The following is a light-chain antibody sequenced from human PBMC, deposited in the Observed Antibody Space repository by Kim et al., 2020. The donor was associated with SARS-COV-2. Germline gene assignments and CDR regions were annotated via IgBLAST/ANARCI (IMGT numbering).Light chain of an antibody. CDR2: AAS. Sequence: GDRVTITCRTSQSISKYLNWYQQKPGKAPKVLIYAASSLQSGVPSRFSGSGSGTDFTLTISSLQPEDFATYYCQQTYTTPRTFGQGTKVDIK. V-gene: IGKV1-39*01. J-gene: IGKJ1*01. CDR1: QSISKY. CDR3: QQTYTTPRT.